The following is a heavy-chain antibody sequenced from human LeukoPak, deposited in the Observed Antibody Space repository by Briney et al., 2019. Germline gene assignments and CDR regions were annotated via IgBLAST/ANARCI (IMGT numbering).Heavy chain of an antibody. J-gene: IGHJ6*03. CDR3: AKDRERTMMIFGLEVTDYYYPMDV. Sequence: PGGSLRLSCAASGFTFNEYAMHWVRQAPGKGLEWVSFISGSGSKIYYADSVKGRFTISRDNSKDSLYLQMGSLRTEDAAVYYCAKDRERTMMIFGLEVTDYYYPMDVWGKGTTLTVSS. D-gene: IGHD3/OR15-3a*01. V-gene: IGHV3-43*02. CDR2: ISGSGSKI. CDR1: GFTFNEYA.